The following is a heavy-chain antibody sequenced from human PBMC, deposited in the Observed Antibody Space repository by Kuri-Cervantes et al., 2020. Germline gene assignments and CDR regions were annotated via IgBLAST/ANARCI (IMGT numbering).Heavy chain of an antibody. CDR1: GYSFTSYD. V-gene: IGHV1-18*01. CDR3: ARDAAGDDAFDI. Sequence: ASVKVSCKASGYSFTSYDINWVRQATGQGLEWMGWISAYNGNTNYAQKLQGRVTMTTDTSTSTAYMELRSLRSDDTAVYYCARDAAGDDAFDIWGQGTMVTVSS. J-gene: IGHJ3*02. D-gene: IGHD6-13*01. CDR2: ISAYNGNT.